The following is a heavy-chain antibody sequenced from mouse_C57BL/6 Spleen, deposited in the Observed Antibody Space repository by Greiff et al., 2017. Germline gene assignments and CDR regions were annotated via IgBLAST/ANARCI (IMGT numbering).Heavy chain of an antibody. Sequence: EVMLVESEGGLVQPGSSMKLSCTASGFTFSDYYMAWVRQVPEKGLEWVANINYDGSSTYYLDSLKSRFIISRDNAKNILYLQMSSLKSEDTATYYCARDTRAWGYFDYWGQGTTLTVSS. CDR1: GFTFSDYY. J-gene: IGHJ2*01. CDR3: ARDTRAWGYFDY. CDR2: INYDGSST. D-gene: IGHD2-12*01. V-gene: IGHV5-16*01.